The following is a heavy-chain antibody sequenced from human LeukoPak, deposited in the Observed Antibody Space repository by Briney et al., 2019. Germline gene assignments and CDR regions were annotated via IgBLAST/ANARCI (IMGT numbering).Heavy chain of an antibody. J-gene: IGHJ4*02. CDR1: GFTFTSSA. D-gene: IGHD1-26*01. Sequence: SVKVSSKASGFTFTSSAMQWVRQARGQRLEWIGWIVVGSGNTNYAQKFQERVTITRDMSTSTAYMELSSLRSEDTAVYYCAAVIDSGSYYVAAYWGQGTLVTVSS. CDR3: AAVIDSGSYYVAAY. CDR2: IVVGSGNT. V-gene: IGHV1-58*02.